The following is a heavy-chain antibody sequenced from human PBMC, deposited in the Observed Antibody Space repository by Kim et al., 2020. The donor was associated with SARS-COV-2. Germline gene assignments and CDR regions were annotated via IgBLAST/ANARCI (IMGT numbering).Heavy chain of an antibody. D-gene: IGHD6-19*01. CDR2: INAGNGHT. Sequence: ASVKVSCKASGYTFTSYAMHWVRQAPGQRLEWMGWINAGNGHTKYSQKFQGRVTITRDTSASTAYMELSSLRSEDTAVYYCARSLEVAGLYYYYGMDVWGQGTTVTVSS. CDR3: ARSLEVAGLYYYYGMDV. V-gene: IGHV1-3*01. J-gene: IGHJ6*02. CDR1: GYTFTSYA.